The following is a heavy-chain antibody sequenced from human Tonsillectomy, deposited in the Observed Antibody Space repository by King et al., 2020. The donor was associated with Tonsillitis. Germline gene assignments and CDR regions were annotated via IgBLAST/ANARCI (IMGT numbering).Heavy chain of an antibody. CDR3: ARAKKGRIAAAGISLWFWELYYFDY. D-gene: IGHD6-13*01. V-gene: IGHV3-66*01. J-gene: IGHJ4*02. CDR1: GFTVSSNY. Sequence: VQLVESGGGLVQPGGSLRLSCAASGFTVSSNYMSWVRQAPGKGLEWVSVIYSGGSTYYADSVKGRFTISRDNSKNTLYLQMNSLRAEDTAVYYCARAKKGRIAAAGISLWFWELYYFDYWGQGTLVTVSS. CDR2: IYSGGST.